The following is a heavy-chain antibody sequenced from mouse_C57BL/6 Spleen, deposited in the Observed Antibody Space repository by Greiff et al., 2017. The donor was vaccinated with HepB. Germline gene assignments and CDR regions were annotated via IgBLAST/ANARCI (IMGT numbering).Heavy chain of an antibody. Sequence: QVQLKQSGAELAKPGASVKLSCKASGYTFTSYWMHWVKQRPGQGLEWIGYINPSSGYTKYNQKFKDKATLTADKSSSTAYMQLSSLTYEDSAVYYCASYYYGSSPFAYWGQGTLVTVSA. J-gene: IGHJ3*01. V-gene: IGHV1-7*01. CDR3: ASYYYGSSPFAY. CDR1: GYTFTSYW. CDR2: INPSSGYT. D-gene: IGHD1-1*01.